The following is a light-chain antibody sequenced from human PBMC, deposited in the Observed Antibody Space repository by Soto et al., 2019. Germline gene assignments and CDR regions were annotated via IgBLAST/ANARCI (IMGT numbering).Light chain of an antibody. CDR3: QQYGSSPAT. CDR1: HIVSSSS. CDR2: GAS. Sequence: EIVLTQSPGTLSLSPGERATLSCWASHIVSSSSLAWYQQNPGQAPRLLIYGASSRATGIPERFSGSGSGTDFTLTINRLEPEDFAVYYCQQYGSSPATFGQGTKVEIK. J-gene: IGKJ1*01. V-gene: IGKV3-20*01.